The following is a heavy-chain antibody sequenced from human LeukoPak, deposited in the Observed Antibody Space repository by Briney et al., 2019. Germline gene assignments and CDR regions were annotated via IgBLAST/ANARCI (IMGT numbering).Heavy chain of an antibody. Sequence: SETLSLTCTVSGGSISSSSYYWGWIRQPPGTGLEWIGSIYYSGSTYYNPSLKSRVTISVDTSKNQFSLKLSSVTAADTAVYYCAREVDDYVWGSYPGAFDIWGQGTMVTVSS. V-gene: IGHV4-39*07. CDR1: GGSISSSSYY. CDR3: AREVDDYVWGSYPGAFDI. CDR2: IYYSGST. J-gene: IGHJ3*02. D-gene: IGHD3-16*02.